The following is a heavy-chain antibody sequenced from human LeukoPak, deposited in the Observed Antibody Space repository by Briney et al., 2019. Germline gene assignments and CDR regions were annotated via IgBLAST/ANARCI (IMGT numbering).Heavy chain of an antibody. D-gene: IGHD2-2*01. V-gene: IGHV4-34*01. CDR2: INHSGST. CDR1: GGSFSGYY. J-gene: IGHJ4*02. CDR3: ARKSLGYCSSTSCYALNY. Sequence: SETLSVTCAVYGGSFSGYYWSWIRQPPGKGLEWIGEINHSGSTNYNPSLKSRVTISVDTSKNQFSLKLSSVTAADTAVYYCARKSLGYCSSTSCYALNYWGQGTLVTVSS.